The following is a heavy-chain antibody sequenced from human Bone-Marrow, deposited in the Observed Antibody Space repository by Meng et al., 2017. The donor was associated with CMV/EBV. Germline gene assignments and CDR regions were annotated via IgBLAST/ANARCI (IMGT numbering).Heavy chain of an antibody. Sequence: VQLAEAGPVLVKPSDTLSLTGAVSGYSISSSNWWGWIRQPPGKGLEWIGSIYYSGSTYYNPSLKSRVTISVDTSKNQFSLKLSSVTAADTAVYYCARGGWFDPWGQGTLVTVSS. V-gene: IGHV4-28*03. CDR1: GYSISSSNW. CDR3: ARGGWFDP. J-gene: IGHJ5*02. CDR2: IYYSGST.